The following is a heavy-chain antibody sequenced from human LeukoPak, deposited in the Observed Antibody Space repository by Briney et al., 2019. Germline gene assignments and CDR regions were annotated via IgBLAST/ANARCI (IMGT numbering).Heavy chain of an antibody. CDR2: ISSSSSYI. V-gene: IGHV3-21*01. CDR3: ARDPTNNWGRLGFPFDY. CDR1: GFTFSSYG. J-gene: IGHJ4*02. D-gene: IGHD3-16*01. Sequence: GGSLRLSCAASGFTFSSYGMHWVRQAPGKGLEWVSSISSSSSYIYYADSVKGRFTISRDNAKNSLYLQMNSLRAEDTAVYYCARDPTNNWGRLGFPFDYWGQGTLVTVSS.